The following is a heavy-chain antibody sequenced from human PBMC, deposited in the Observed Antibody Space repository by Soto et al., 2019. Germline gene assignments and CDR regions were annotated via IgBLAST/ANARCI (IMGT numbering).Heavy chain of an antibody. CDR3: AKEAGWAVAACDY. Sequence: GGSLRLSCAASGFTFSSYGMHWVRQAPGKGLEWVAVIWYDGSNKYYADSVKGRFTISRDNSKNTLYLQMNSLRAEDTAVYYCAKEAGWAVAACDYWGQGTLVTVSS. D-gene: IGHD6-19*01. V-gene: IGHV3-33*06. CDR2: IWYDGSNK. J-gene: IGHJ4*02. CDR1: GFTFSSYG.